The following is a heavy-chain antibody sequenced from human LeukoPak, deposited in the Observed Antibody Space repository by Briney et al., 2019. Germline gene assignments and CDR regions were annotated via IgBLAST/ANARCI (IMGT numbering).Heavy chain of an antibody. Sequence: GASVTVSCKASGYTFTSYYMHWVRQAPGQGLEWMGIINPSGGSTSYAQKFQGRVTMTRDTSTSTVYMELSSLRSEDTAVYYCARSRQLHDPQDAFDIWGQGTMVTVSS. J-gene: IGHJ3*02. CDR1: GYTFTSYY. D-gene: IGHD1-26*01. CDR2: INPSGGST. V-gene: IGHV1-46*01. CDR3: ARSRQLHDPQDAFDI.